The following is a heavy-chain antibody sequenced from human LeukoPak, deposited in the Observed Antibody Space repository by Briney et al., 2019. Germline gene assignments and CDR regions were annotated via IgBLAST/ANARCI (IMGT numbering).Heavy chain of an antibody. V-gene: IGHV3-23*01. CDR3: AKGRVSGSYHFDY. CDR2: ISAGGGNT. D-gene: IGHD6-19*01. CDR1: GFTFSIYV. Sequence: GGSLRLSCAASGFTFSIYVMSWVRQAPGKGLEWVSGISAGGGNTYYADSVKGRFTISRDSSKNTLLLQMNSLRAEDTAVYYCAKGRVSGSYHFDYWGQGTLVTVSS. J-gene: IGHJ4*02.